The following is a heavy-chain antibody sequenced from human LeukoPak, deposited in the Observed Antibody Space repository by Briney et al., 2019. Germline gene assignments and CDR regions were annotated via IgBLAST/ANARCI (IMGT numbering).Heavy chain of an antibody. CDR2: ISSSSSSYI. Sequence: GGSLRLSCAASGFTFSSYSMNWVRQAPGKGLEWVSSISSSSSSYIYYADSMKGRFTISRDNAKNSLYLQMNSLRAEDTAVYYCARVRIWSGCDDYWGQGTLVTVSS. D-gene: IGHD3-3*01. V-gene: IGHV3-21*01. CDR1: GFTFSSYS. J-gene: IGHJ4*02. CDR3: ARVRIWSGCDDY.